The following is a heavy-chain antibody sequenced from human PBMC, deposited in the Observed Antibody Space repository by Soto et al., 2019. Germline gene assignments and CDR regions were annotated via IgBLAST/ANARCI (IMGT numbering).Heavy chain of an antibody. Sequence: GGSLRLSCAASGFTFSSYWMNWVRQAPGKGLEWVANIKQDGSEKYYVDSVKGRFTISRDNAKNSLYLQMNSLRAEDTAVYYCARDRYSIAVAGIFSYYHYMDVWGKGTTVTVSS. D-gene: IGHD6-19*01. CDR1: GFTFSSYW. CDR3: ARDRYSIAVAGIFSYYHYMDV. J-gene: IGHJ6*03. CDR2: IKQDGSEK. V-gene: IGHV3-7*01.